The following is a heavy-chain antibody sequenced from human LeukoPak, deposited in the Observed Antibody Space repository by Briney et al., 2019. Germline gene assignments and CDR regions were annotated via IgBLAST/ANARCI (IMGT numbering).Heavy chain of an antibody. D-gene: IGHD3-3*01. CDR2: FDPEDGET. CDR3: ASAYYDFWSGYLSVYFDY. V-gene: IGHV1-24*01. CDR1: GYTLTELS. J-gene: IGHJ4*02. Sequence: ASVKVSCKVSGYTLTELSMHWVRQAPGKGLEWMGGFDPEDGETIYAQKFQGRVTMTEDTSTDTAYMELSSLRSEDTAVYYCASAYYDFWSGYLSVYFDYWGQGTLVTVSS.